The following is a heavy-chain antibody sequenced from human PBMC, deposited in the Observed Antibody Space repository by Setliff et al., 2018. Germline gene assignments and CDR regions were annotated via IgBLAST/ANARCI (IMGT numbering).Heavy chain of an antibody. CDR1: GGSVGNSHYY. Sequence: LSLTCTVSGGSVGNSHYYWSWIRQPAGKGLEWIGRVFVDGSTNYNPSLKSRVTMSVDTSKNQFSLKLTSVTAAATAIYYCARDTSSDWAAWFDPWSQGILVTVSS. J-gene: IGHJ5*02. CDR3: ARDTSSDWAAWFDP. D-gene: IGHD3-22*01. CDR2: VFVDGST. V-gene: IGHV4-61*02.